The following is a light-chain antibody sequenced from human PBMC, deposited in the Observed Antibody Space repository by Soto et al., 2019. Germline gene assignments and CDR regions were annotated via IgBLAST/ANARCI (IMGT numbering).Light chain of an antibody. CDR3: CSYAGSYPFV. Sequence: QSALTQPRSVSGSPGQSVTISCTGTSSDVGGYNYVSWYQHHPGKAPKLMIYDVDKRPSGVPGRFSGSKSGNTASLTISGLQAEDEADYSRCSYAGSYPFVFGTGTKVTVL. CDR1: SSDVGGYNY. J-gene: IGLJ1*01. V-gene: IGLV2-11*01. CDR2: DVD.